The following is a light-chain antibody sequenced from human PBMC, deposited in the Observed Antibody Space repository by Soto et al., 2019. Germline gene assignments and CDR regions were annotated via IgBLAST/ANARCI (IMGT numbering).Light chain of an antibody. CDR1: SSDVGGYDY. CDR2: EVS. CDR3: MSYTGSSGRI. J-gene: IGLJ1*01. V-gene: IGLV2-14*01. Sequence: QSVLTQPASVSGPPGQSITISCTGTSSDVGGYDYVSWYQQNPGKAPKLMIYEVSNRPSGVSKRFSGSKSGNTASLTISGLQAEDEGDYYCMSYTGSSGRIFGTGTKATVL.